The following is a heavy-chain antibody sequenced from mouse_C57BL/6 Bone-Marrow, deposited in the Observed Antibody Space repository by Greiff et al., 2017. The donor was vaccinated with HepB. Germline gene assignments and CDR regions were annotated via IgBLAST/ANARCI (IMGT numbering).Heavy chain of an antibody. CDR1: GYTFTSYG. CDR3: ARKWEAMDY. Sequence: QVQLKQSGAELARPGASVKLSCKASGYTFTSYGISWVKQRTGQGLEWIGEIYPRSGNTYYNEKFKGKATLTADISSSTAYMELRSLTSEDSAVYFCARKWEAMDYWGQGTSVTVSS. D-gene: IGHD1-3*01. V-gene: IGHV1-81*01. CDR2: IYPRSGNT. J-gene: IGHJ4*01.